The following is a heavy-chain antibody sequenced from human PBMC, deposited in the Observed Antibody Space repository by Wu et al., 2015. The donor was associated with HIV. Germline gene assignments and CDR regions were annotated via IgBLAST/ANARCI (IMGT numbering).Heavy chain of an antibody. J-gene: IGHJ5*02. V-gene: IGHV1-69*12. CDR3: ARAGWDIAAAAQLRNWFDP. Sequence: QVQLVQSGAEVKKPGSSVKVSCKASGGTFRSNAITWVRQAPGQGLEWMGGIIAIFHIANYAQKFQGRVTITADESTSTAYMELSSLRSEDTAVYYCARAGWDIAAAAQLRNWFDPWGQGTLVTVSS. CDR1: GGTFRSNA. D-gene: IGHD6-13*01. CDR2: IIAIFHIA.